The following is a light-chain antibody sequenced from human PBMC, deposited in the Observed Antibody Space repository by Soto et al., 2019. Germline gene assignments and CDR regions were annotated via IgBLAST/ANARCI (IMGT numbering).Light chain of an antibody. CDR2: VAS. Sequence: DIQMTQSPSTLSASVGDRVTITCRASQSISSWLAWYQQKPGKAPKLLIYVASTLESGVPSRFSGSGSGTEFTLTISSLQPDDFASYYCQQYHRYPYTFGQGTKLEIK. CDR3: QQYHRYPYT. CDR1: QSISSW. V-gene: IGKV1-5*03. J-gene: IGKJ2*01.